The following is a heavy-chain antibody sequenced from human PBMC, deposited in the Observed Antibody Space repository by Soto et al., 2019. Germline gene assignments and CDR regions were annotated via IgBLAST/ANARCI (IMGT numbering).Heavy chain of an antibody. J-gene: IGHJ4*02. CDR1: GGSISSSSYY. CDR2: IYYSGST. Sequence: SETLSLTCTVSGGSISSSSYYWGWIRQPPGKGLEWIGSIYYSGSTYYNPSLKSRVTISVDTSKNQFSLELSSVTAADTAVYYCARQSGICTNGVCYTFDYWGQGTLVTVSS. D-gene: IGHD2-8*01. CDR3: ARQSGICTNGVCYTFDY. V-gene: IGHV4-39*01.